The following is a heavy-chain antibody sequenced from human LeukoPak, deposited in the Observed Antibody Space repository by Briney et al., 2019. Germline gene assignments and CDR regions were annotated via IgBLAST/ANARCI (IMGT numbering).Heavy chain of an antibody. CDR3: ASYSSGRKNYFDY. Sequence: ASVKVSCKASGYTFTGYYMHWVRQASGQGLEWMGWINPNSGGTNYAQKFQGRVTMTRDTSISTAYMELSRLRSDDTAVYYCASYSSGRKNYFDYWGQGTLVTVSS. V-gene: IGHV1-2*02. CDR2: INPNSGGT. J-gene: IGHJ4*02. D-gene: IGHD6-19*01. CDR1: GYTFTGYY.